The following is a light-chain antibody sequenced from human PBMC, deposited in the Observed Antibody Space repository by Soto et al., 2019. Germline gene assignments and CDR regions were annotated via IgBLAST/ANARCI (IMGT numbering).Light chain of an antibody. CDR3: QQYKKSPLP. J-gene: IGKJ1*01. CDR1: QSVSSS. CDR2: GAS. V-gene: IGKV3-15*01. Sequence: EIVMTQSPATLSVSPGERATLSCRASQSVSSSLAWYQQKLGQPPRLLIYGASIRATGIPARFSGSGSGTEFTLTSSSRPSEDVAVYYWQQYKKSPLPFGQGTKVEIK.